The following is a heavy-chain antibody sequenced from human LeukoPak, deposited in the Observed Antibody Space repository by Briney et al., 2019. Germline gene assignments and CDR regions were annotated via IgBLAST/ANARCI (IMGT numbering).Heavy chain of an antibody. CDR2: INPNSGGT. CDR3: ARHTRPGCSGYENAFDI. D-gene: IGHD5-12*01. V-gene: IGHV1-2*02. J-gene: IGHJ3*02. CDR1: AYTFIGYY. Sequence: GASVNVSCKTSAYTFIGYYMHWVRQATGEGLEWMGWINPNSGGTNNAQKFQGRVTMTRATSISTAYMNLSRLRSDDTAVYYCARHTRPGCSGYENAFDIWGQGTMVTVSS.